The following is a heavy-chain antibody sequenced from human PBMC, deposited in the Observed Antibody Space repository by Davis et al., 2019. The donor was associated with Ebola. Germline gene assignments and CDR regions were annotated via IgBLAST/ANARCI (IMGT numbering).Heavy chain of an antibody. CDR2: ISSSSSYI. CDR3: ARDQEYDFWSGYYRGDSDY. J-gene: IGHJ4*02. Sequence: GESLKISCAASGFTFSSYSMNWVRQAPGKGLEWVSSISSSSSYIYYADSVKGRFTISRDNAKNSLYLQMNSLRAEDTAVYYCARDQEYDFWSGYYRGDSDYWGQGTLVTVSS. CDR1: GFTFSSYS. V-gene: IGHV3-21*01. D-gene: IGHD3-3*01.